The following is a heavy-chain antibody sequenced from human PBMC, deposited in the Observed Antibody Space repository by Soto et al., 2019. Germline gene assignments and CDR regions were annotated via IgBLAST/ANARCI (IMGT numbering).Heavy chain of an antibody. Sequence: QVQLVESGGGVVQPGKSLTLSCAASGFTFSSFAMHWVRQPPGKGLEWVAVVSFDGNRQYFSDSVKGRFTISGYNSKNTLSLHMNRLRDDDSALYYCSRRHREVPALIGDYFDYWGQGTLVTVSS. J-gene: IGHJ4*02. V-gene: IGHV3-30*04. CDR1: GFTFSSFA. D-gene: IGHD2-2*01. CDR2: VSFDGNRQ. CDR3: SRRHREVPALIGDYFDY.